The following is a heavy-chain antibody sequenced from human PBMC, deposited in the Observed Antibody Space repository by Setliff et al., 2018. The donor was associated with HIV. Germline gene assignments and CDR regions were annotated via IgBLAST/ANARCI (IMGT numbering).Heavy chain of an antibody. V-gene: IGHV3-30*07. CDR3: TRDRRGSSSWSGYNGGFDY. CDR2: ISYDGSRT. D-gene: IGHD3-3*01. J-gene: IGHJ4*02. CDR1: GFTFSNFA. Sequence: PGGSLRLSCVASGFTFSNFAMHWVRQAPGKGLEWVSVISYDGSRTYYVDSVKGRFAISRDNSKTIAYLHMNSLTTDDTAVYFCTRDRRGSSSWSGYNGGFDYWGQGTLVTVSS.